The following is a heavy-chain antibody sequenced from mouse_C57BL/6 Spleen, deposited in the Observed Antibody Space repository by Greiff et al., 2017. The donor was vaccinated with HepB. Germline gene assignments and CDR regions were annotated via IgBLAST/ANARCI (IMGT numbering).Heavy chain of an antibody. V-gene: IGHV1-55*01. CDR2: IYPGSGST. CDR1: GYTFISYW. Sequence: QVQLQQPGAELVKPGDSVQMSCKASGYTFISYWITWVQQRPGQGLAWIGDIYPGSGSTNYNEKFKSKATLTVDNSSSTAYMQLSSQTSEDSAVYYCAKEGPWYFDVWGTGTTVTVSS. J-gene: IGHJ1*03. D-gene: IGHD3-3*01. CDR3: AKEGPWYFDV.